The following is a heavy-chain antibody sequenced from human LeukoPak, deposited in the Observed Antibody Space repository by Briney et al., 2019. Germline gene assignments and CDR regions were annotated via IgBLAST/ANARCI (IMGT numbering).Heavy chain of an antibody. Sequence: GGSLRLSCAASGFTFSSYELNWVRQAPGKGLEWVSYISDTGSTIYYADSVEGRFTISRDNAKNSLYLQMNSLRAEDTAVYYCARDSYDSSGYYHGAWFDPWGQGTLVTVSS. V-gene: IGHV3-48*03. J-gene: IGHJ5*02. CDR1: GFTFSSYE. CDR3: ARDSYDSSGYYHGAWFDP. D-gene: IGHD3-22*01. CDR2: ISDTGSTI.